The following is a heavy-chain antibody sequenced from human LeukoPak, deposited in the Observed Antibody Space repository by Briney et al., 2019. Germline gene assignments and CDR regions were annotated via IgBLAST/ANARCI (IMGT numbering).Heavy chain of an antibody. CDR1: GGSFSGYY. D-gene: IGHD3-9*01. CDR2: INHSGST. J-gene: IGHJ4*02. Sequence: PSETLSLTCAVYGGSFSGYYWSWIRQPPGKGLEWIGEINHSGSTNYNPSLKSRVTISVDTSKNQFSLKLSPVTAADTAVYYCARGGLRYFDWLIDYYFDYWGQGTLVTVSS. CDR3: ARGGLRYFDWLIDYYFDY. V-gene: IGHV4-34*01.